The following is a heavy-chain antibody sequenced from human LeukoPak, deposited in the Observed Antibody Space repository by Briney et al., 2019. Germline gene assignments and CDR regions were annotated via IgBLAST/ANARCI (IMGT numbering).Heavy chain of an antibody. CDR1: GFTFSNYY. V-gene: IGHV3-11*04. J-gene: IGHJ4*02. CDR3: ARGFRSSSWYGMYYFDY. CDR2: ISSSGSTI. D-gene: IGHD6-13*01. Sequence: GGSLRLSCAASGFTFSNYYMSWIRQAPGKGLEWVPYISSSGSTIYYADSVKGRFTISRDNAKNSLYLQMNSLRAEDTAVYYCARGFRSSSWYGMYYFDYWGQGTLVTVSS.